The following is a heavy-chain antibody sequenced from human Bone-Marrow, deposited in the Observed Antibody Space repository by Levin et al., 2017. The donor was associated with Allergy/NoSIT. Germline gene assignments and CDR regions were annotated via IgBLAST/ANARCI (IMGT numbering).Heavy chain of an antibody. J-gene: IGHJ3*02. V-gene: IGHV5-51*01. Sequence: ASVKVSCQASGYSFPNNWIGWVRQMPGKGLEWMGIINPSDFEIRYSPSFQGQVTMSADRSITTAYLQWGSLKASDTAMYYCARLVSGSYADTFDIWGQGTMVTVSS. CDR3: ARLVSGSYADTFDI. D-gene: IGHD1-26*01. CDR1: GYSFPNNW. CDR2: INPSDFEI.